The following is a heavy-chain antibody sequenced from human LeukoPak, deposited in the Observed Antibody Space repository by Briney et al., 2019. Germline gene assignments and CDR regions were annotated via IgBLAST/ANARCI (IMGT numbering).Heavy chain of an antibody. CDR2: INHSGST. CDR3: SRPHYRHSGSFNFYYFGMDV. CDR1: GGSFSGYY. Sequence: SETLSLTCAVYGGSFSGYYWSWIRQPPGKGLEWIGEINHSGSTKSNPSLKSRLTMSIDTPKNQFSLRLRSVTAADAAIYYCSRPHYRHSGSFNFYYFGMDVWGRGTTVTVSS. D-gene: IGHD3-10*01. V-gene: IGHV4-34*01. J-gene: IGHJ6*02.